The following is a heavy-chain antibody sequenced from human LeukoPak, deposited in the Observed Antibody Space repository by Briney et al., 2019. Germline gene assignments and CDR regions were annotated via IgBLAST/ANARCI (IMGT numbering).Heavy chain of an antibody. CDR2: ISSSSSYI. Sequence: GGSLRLSCAASGFTFSSCSMNWVRQAPGKGLEWVSSISSSSSYIYYADSVKGRFTISRDNAKNSLYLQMNSLRAEDTAVYYCARDADWDAFDIWGQGTMVTVSS. J-gene: IGHJ3*02. D-gene: IGHD2-21*01. CDR1: GFTFSSCS. V-gene: IGHV3-21*01. CDR3: ARDADWDAFDI.